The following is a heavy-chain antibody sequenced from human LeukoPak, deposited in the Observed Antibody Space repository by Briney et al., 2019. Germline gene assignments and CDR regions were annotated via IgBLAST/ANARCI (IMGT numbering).Heavy chain of an antibody. CDR3: AKDGGLWVSAHWGDS. Sequence: GGSLRLSCAASGFTFSSYTMSWVRQAPGKGLEWVSTITTSDGNTYYADSVEGRFTVSRDNSKNTLFLQMNSLRAEDTAVYYCAKDGGLWVSAHWGDSWGRGTLVTVSS. J-gene: IGHJ4*02. D-gene: IGHD7-27*01. V-gene: IGHV3-23*01. CDR2: ITTSDGNT. CDR1: GFTFSSYT.